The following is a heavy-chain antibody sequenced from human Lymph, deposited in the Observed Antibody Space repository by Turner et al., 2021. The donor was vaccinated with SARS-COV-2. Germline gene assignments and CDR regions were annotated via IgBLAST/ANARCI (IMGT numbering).Heavy chain of an antibody. CDR1: GGSMNSNY. D-gene: IGHD2-21*02. J-gene: IGHJ5*02. CDR2: IYYRGST. CDR3: ARGTVNNWVDP. V-gene: IGHV4-59*01. Sequence: QVQLPESGPRLVQPLETLSLTCAVPGGSMNSNYWSWIRQSPGKRLEWIGYIYYRGSTNYNPSLKSRVTISVDTTKNQFSLKLTSVTAADTAIYYCARGTVNNWVDPWGQGILVTVSS.